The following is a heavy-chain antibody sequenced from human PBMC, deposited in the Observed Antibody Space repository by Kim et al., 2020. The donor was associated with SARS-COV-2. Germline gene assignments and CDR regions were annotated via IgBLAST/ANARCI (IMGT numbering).Heavy chain of an antibody. J-gene: IGHJ4*02. D-gene: IGHD3-10*01. CDR1: GYSISSGYY. Sequence: SETLSLTCTVSGYSISSGYYWGWIRQPPGKGLEWIGSIYHSGSTYYNPSLKSRVTISVDTSKNQFSLKLSSVTAADTAVYYCASEILWFGELLPFDYWGQGTLVTVSS. CDR3: ASEILWFGELLPFDY. V-gene: IGHV4-38-2*02. CDR2: IYHSGST.